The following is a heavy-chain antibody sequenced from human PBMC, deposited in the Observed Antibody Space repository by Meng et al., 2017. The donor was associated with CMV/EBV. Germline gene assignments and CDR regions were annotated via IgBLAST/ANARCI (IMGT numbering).Heavy chain of an antibody. Sequence: ASVKVSCKASGYTFTGYYMHWVRQAPGQGLEWMGWINPNSGGTNYAQKFQGRVTMTRDTSISTAYMELSMLRSDDTAVYYCARELRGSYDSSEPRWFDPWGQGTLVTVSS. CDR2: INPNSGGT. D-gene: IGHD3-22*01. CDR1: GYTFTGYY. J-gene: IGHJ5*02. V-gene: IGHV1-2*02. CDR3: ARELRGSYDSSEPRWFDP.